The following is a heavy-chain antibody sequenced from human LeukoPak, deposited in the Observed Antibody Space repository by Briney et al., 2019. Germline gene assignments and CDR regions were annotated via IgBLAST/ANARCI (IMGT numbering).Heavy chain of an antibody. CDR2: ISYDGSNK. CDR3: ARDRFEYSSSSGDY. V-gene: IGHV3-30-3*01. CDR1: GFTFSSYA. D-gene: IGHD6-6*01. Sequence: GGSLRLSCAASGFTFSSYAMHWVRQAPGKGLEWVAVISYDGSNKYYADSVKGRFTISRDNSKNTLYLQMNSLRAEDTAVYYCARDRFEYSSSSGDYWGQGTLVTVSS. J-gene: IGHJ4*02.